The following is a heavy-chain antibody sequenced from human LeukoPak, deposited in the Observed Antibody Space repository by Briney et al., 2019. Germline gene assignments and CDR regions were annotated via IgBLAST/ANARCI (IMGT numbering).Heavy chain of an antibody. V-gene: IGHV4-39*07. CDR2: IDHSGRT. D-gene: IGHD6-13*01. J-gene: IGHJ4*02. Sequence: SETLSLTCTVSGGSISSGDYYWSWIRQPPGKGPEWIGEIDHSGRTNSNSSLKSRVTISVDMSKNQFSLRLSSVTAADTAVYYCARKSIATAGRKPYDYWDQGTPVTVSS. CDR1: GGSISSGDYY. CDR3: ARKSIATAGRKPYDY.